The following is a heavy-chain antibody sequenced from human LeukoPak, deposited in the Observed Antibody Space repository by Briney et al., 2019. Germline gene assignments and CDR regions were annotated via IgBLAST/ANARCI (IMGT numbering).Heavy chain of an antibody. V-gene: IGHV3-21*04. Sequence: GGSLRLSCVASGFIFSDFGMHWVRQVPGKGLEWVAFISSRGTSTFYAESVKGRFTISRDTAKKSLDLQMTSLRVEDTAAYYCVRGTDCSATTCYPLSAFDFWGQGTLVTVSS. J-gene: IGHJ4*02. D-gene: IGHD2-2*01. CDR2: ISSRGTST. CDR3: VRGTDCSATTCYPLSAFDF. CDR1: GFIFSDFG.